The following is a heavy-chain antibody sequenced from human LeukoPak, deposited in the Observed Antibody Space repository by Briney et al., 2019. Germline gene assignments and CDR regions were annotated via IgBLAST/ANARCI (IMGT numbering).Heavy chain of an antibody. CDR2: ISSSSSYI. CDR3: ARDRGPYYDFWSGYYHDAFDI. J-gene: IGHJ3*02. Sequence: GGSPRLSCAASGFTFSSYSMNWVRQAPGKGLEWVSSISSSSSYIYYVDSVKGRFTISRDNAKNSLYLQMNSLRAEDTAVYYCARDRGPYYDFWSGYYHDAFDIWGQGTMVTVSS. D-gene: IGHD3-3*01. CDR1: GFTFSSYS. V-gene: IGHV3-21*01.